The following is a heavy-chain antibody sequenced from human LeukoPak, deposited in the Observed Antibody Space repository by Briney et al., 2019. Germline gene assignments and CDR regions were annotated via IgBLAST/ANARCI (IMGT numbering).Heavy chain of an antibody. CDR2: INPIFGTA. J-gene: IGHJ4*02. CDR1: GGTFSSYA. CDR3: ARTVTGTTNLIDY. V-gene: IGHV1-69*13. D-gene: IGHD1-7*01. Sequence: GASVKVSCKASGGTFSSYAISWVRQAPGQGLEWRGGINPIFGTANYAQKFQGRVTITADESTSTAYMELSSLRSEDTAVYYCARTVTGTTNLIDYWGQGTLVTVSS.